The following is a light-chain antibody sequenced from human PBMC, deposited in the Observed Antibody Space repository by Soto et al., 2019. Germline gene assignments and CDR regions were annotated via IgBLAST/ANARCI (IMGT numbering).Light chain of an antibody. CDR1: QSVSNNY. CDR3: QQRDNWPLT. J-gene: IGKJ3*01. Sequence: EIVLTQSPGTLSLSPGERATLSCRASQSVSNNYLAWYQQKPGQAPRLLIYGASNRATGIPDRFSGSGSGTDFTLTISRLEPEDFAIYYCQQRDNWPLTFGPGT. CDR2: GAS. V-gene: IGKV3D-20*02.